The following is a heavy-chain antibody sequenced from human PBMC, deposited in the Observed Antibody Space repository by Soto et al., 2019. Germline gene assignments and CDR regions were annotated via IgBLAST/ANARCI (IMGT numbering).Heavy chain of an antibody. CDR2: IYYSGST. D-gene: IGHD5-12*01. CDR1: GGSISSYY. Sequence: SETLSLTCTVSGGSISSYYWSWIRQPPGKGLEWIGYIYYSGSTNYNPSLKSRVTISVDTSKNQFSLKLSSVTAADTAVYYCARVWSGYSGYDYGWCFDPWGQGTLVTVSS. CDR3: ARVWSGYSGYDYGWCFDP. J-gene: IGHJ5*02. V-gene: IGHV4-59*01.